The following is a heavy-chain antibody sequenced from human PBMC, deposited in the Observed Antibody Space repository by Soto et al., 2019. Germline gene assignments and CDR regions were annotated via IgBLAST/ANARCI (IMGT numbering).Heavy chain of an antibody. CDR1: GGSVGSSNW. D-gene: IGHD2-2*01. CDR3: ARAEGCCIVTGCCPFDY. J-gene: IGHJ4*02. V-gene: IGHV4-4*02. CDR2: IYPTSGST. Sequence: QVQLQESGPGLVRPSGTLSLTCRVSGGSVGSSNWWSWVRQSPGKGLEWIGEIYPTSGSTNYNPCRGSRAILSVDRAQNQFSLSLTPVTAAGTEVYHFARAEGCCIVTGCCPFDYWGQGILVTVSS.